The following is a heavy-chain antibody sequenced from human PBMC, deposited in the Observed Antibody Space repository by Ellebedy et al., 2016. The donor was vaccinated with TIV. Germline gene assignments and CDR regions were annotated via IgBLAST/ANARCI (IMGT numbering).Heavy chain of an antibody. Sequence: GGSLRLSXAASGFTFSSYAMSWVRQAPGKGLEWVSIISGSGGSTYYADSVKGRFTISRDNSKNMLYLQMHSLRAEDTAVYYCVRARPYCGGDCFSFGNWGQGSLVTVSS. CDR2: ISGSGGST. D-gene: IGHD2-21*02. CDR3: VRARPYCGGDCFSFGN. CDR1: GFTFSSYA. J-gene: IGHJ4*02. V-gene: IGHV3-23*01.